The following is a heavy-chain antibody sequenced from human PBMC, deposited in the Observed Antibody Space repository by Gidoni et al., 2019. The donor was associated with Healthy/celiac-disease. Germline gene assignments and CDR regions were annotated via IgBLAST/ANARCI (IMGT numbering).Heavy chain of an antibody. V-gene: IGHV3-48*03. CDR1: GFTFSSYE. Sequence: EVQLVESGGGLVQPGGSLRLSCAASGFTFSSYEMNWVRQAPGKGLEWVSYISSSGSTIYYADSVKGRFTISRDNAKNSLYLQMNSLRAEDTAVYYCAREDRYYYYGMDVWGQGTTVTVSS. CDR3: AREDRYYYYGMDV. CDR2: ISSSGSTI. J-gene: IGHJ6*02.